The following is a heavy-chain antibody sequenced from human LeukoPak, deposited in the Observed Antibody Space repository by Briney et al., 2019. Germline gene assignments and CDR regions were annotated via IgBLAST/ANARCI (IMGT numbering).Heavy chain of an antibody. CDR1: GYTFTGYY. V-gene: IGHV1-2*04. J-gene: IGHJ4*02. CDR3: AREGVVGEDY. D-gene: IGHD3-10*01. CDR2: INPNSGGT. Sequence: ASVKVSRKASGYTFTGYYMHWVRQAPGQGLEWMGWINPNSGGTNYAQKFQGWVTMTRDTSISTVYMELSRLRSDDTAVYYCAREGVVGEDYWGQGTLVTVSS.